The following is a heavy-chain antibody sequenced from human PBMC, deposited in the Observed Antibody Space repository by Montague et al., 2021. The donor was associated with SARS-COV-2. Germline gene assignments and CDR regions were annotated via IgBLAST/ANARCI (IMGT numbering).Heavy chain of an antibody. J-gene: IGHJ4*02. V-gene: IGHV4-59*01. CDR3: ARLAPERHCSVATCSPH. Sequence: ETLSLTCTVSGASINAYYWTWIRQPPGKGLEYIGFTYYSGSANYNPSLKSRVTISVDKSKNQFSLTLTSATAADAAMYYCARLAPERHCSVATCSPHWGQGILVTVSS. D-gene: IGHD2-2*01. CDR1: GASINAYY. CDR2: TYYSGSA.